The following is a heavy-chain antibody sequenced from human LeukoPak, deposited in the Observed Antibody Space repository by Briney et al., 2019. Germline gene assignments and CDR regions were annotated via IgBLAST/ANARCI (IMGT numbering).Heavy chain of an antibody. CDR3: ARGVYCSSTSCYSDY. V-gene: IGHV4-34*01. CDR2: INHSGST. Sequence: SETLSLTCAVYGGSFSGYYWSWIRQPLGKGLEWIGEINHSGSTNYNPSLKSRVTISVDTSKNQFSLKLSSVTAADTAVYYCARGVYCSSTSCYSDYWGQGTLVTVSS. J-gene: IGHJ4*02. CDR1: GGSFSGYY. D-gene: IGHD2-2*02.